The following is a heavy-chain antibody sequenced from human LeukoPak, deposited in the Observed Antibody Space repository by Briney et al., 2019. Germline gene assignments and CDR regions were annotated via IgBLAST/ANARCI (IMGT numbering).Heavy chain of an antibody. Sequence: PGGSLRLSCAASGFTFSSHSMTWVRQAPGKGLEWVSRINSDGSTTTYADSVKGRFTISRDNAKNTLYLQMNSLRAEDTAVYFCTRGGVDYWGQGTLVTVSS. CDR1: GFTFSSHS. V-gene: IGHV3-74*01. D-gene: IGHD3-10*01. J-gene: IGHJ4*02. CDR2: INSDGSTT. CDR3: TRGGVDY.